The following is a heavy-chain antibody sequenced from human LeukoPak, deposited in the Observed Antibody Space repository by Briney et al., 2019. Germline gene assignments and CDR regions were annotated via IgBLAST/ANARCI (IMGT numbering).Heavy chain of an antibody. CDR2: IINGRTT. V-gene: IGHV4-34*12. D-gene: IGHD1-14*01. CDR1: GGSFSGYY. J-gene: IGHJ1*01. CDR3: ARRVRYIGIQS. Sequence: SETLSLTCAVYGGSFSGYYWSWIRQPPGKGLEWIGEIINGRTTYYDPSLKSRVTISIDTPKNQFSLQLTSVTAADTAVYYCARRVRYIGIQSWGQGTLVTVSS.